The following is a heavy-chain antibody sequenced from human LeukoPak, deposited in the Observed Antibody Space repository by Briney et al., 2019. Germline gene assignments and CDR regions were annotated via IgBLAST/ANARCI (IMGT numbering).Heavy chain of an antibody. CDR3: AKTVADHDY. V-gene: IGHV3-23*01. CDR1: GFTFTTYG. J-gene: IGHJ4*02. Sequence: GGSLRLSCADSGFTFTTYGMTWVRQAPGKGLEWVAVISGMGGRTYYADSVKGRFANSKDNSDNTLYLQMNSLRVEDTAVYYCAKTVADHDYWGQGTLVTVSS. CDR2: ISGMGGRT. D-gene: IGHD6-19*01.